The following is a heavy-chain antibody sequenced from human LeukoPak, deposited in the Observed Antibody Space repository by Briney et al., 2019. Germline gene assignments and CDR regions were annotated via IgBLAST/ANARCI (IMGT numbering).Heavy chain of an antibody. J-gene: IGHJ4*02. V-gene: IGHV3-33*06. CDR2: IWYDGSNK. CDR3: AKGGTVAGPFDY. D-gene: IGHD4-23*01. CDR1: GFTFSSYG. Sequence: GGSLRLSCAASGFTFSSYGMHWVRQAPGKGLEWVAVIWYDGSNKYYADSVKGRFTISRDNSENTLYLQMNSLRAEDTAVYYCAKGGTVAGPFDYWGQGTLVTVSS.